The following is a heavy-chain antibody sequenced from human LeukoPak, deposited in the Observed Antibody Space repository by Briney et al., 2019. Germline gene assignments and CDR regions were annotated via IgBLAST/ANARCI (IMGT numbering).Heavy chain of an antibody. J-gene: IGHJ6*02. CDR3: ARSGVGYCSGGSCYPYYYYYGMDV. CDR1: GGSFSGYY. V-gene: IGHV4-34*01. Sequence: SETLSLTCAVYGGSFSGYYWSWIRQPPGKGLEWIGEINHSGSTTYNPSLKSRVTISVDTSKNQFSLKLSSVTAADTAVYYCARSGVGYCSGGSCYPYYYYYGMDVWGQGTTVTVSS. CDR2: INHSGST. D-gene: IGHD2-15*01.